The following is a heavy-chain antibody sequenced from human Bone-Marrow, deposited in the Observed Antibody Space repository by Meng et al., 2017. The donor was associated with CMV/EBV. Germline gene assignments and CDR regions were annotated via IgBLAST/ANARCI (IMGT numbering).Heavy chain of an antibody. Sequence: SVKVSCKASGGTFSSYAISWVRQAPGQGLEWMGGIIPIFGTANYAQKFQGRVTITTDESTSTAYMELSSLRSEDTAVYYCARDVGYCSSTSCHGFYYGMDVWGQGTMVTVSS. D-gene: IGHD2-2*01. J-gene: IGHJ6*02. V-gene: IGHV1-69*05. CDR2: IIPIFGTA. CDR3: ARDVGYCSSTSCHGFYYGMDV. CDR1: GGTFSSYA.